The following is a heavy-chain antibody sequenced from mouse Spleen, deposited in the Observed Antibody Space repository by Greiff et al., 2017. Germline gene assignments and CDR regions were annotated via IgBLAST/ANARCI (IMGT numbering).Heavy chain of an antibody. J-gene: IGHJ2*01. CDR3: AKLGPYYFDY. V-gene: IGHV3-6*01. CDR2: ISYDGSN. D-gene: IGHD4-1*01. Sequence: DVQLQESGPGLVKPSQSLSLTCSVTGYSITSGYYWNWIRQFPGNKLEWMGYISYDGSNNYNPSLKNRISITRDTSKNQFFLKLNSVTTEDTATYYCAKLGPYYFDYWGQGTTLTVSS. CDR1: GYSITSGYY.